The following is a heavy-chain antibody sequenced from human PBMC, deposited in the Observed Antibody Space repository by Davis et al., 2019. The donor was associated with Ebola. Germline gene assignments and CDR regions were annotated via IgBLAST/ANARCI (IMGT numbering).Heavy chain of an antibody. V-gene: IGHV1-2*04. CDR2: INPNSGGT. D-gene: IGHD2-2*01. CDR3: ARQHLGYCSSTSCYGGYYYGMDV. J-gene: IGHJ6*02. Sequence: ASVKVSCKASGGTFSSYAISWVRQAPGQGLEWMGWINPNSGGTNYAQKFQGWVTMTRDTSISTAYMELSRLRSDDTAVYYCARQHLGYCSSTSCYGGYYYGMDVWGQGTTVTVSS. CDR1: GGTFSSYA.